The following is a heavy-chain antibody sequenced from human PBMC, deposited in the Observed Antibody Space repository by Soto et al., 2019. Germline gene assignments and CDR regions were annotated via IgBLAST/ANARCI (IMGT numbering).Heavy chain of an antibody. V-gene: IGHV4-31*03. CDR3: ASYYGSGSYRNYYYYMDV. Sequence: SETLSLTCTVSGGSISSGGYYWSWIRQHPGKGLEWIGDIYHSGSTNYNPSLKSRVTISVDTSKNQFSLKLSSVTAADTAVYYCASYYGSGSYRNYYYYMDVWGKGTTVTVSS. D-gene: IGHD3-10*01. CDR2: IYHSGST. J-gene: IGHJ6*03. CDR1: GGSISSGGYY.